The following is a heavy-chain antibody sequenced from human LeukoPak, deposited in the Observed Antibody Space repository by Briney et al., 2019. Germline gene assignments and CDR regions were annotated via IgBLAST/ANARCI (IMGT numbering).Heavy chain of an antibody. Sequence: PSETLSLTCTVSGGSISSSSYYWGWIRQPPDKGLERIGSIYYSGGTYYNPSLKSRVTISVDTSKNDFSLKLSSVTGADTAVYYCARRAREGAAGAEWHFDLWGRGTLVTVSS. D-gene: IGHD6-13*01. CDR3: ARRAREGAAGAEWHFDL. J-gene: IGHJ2*01. CDR2: IYYSGGT. CDR1: GGSISSSSYY. V-gene: IGHV4-39*01.